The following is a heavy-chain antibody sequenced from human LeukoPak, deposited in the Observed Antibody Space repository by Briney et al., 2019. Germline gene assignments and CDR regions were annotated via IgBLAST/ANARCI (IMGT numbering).Heavy chain of an antibody. Sequence: PSETLSLTCTVSGGSISSSSYYWVWIRQPPGKGLEWIGSIYYSGSTYYDPSLKSRVTISVDTSKNQFSLKLSSVTAADTAVYYCTRRGSWLSWGQGTLVTVSS. D-gene: IGHD6-13*01. CDR2: IYYSGST. CDR3: TRRGSWLS. J-gene: IGHJ5*02. CDR1: GGSISSSSYY. V-gene: IGHV4-39*01.